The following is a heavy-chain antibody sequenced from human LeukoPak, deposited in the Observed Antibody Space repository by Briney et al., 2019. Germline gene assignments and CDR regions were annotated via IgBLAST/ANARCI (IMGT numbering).Heavy chain of an antibody. CDR1: GFNFRNYN. CDR2: IDSSGAYV. Sequence: GGSLRLSCAASGFNFRNYNMNWVRQPPGKGLEWVSSIDSSGAYVHQANSVRGRFTISRDNAKNSLYLQLSSLRGEDTAVYYCVKAVSKTHDAFDVWGPGTMVIVSS. V-gene: IGHV3-21*06. J-gene: IGHJ3*01. CDR3: VKAVSKTHDAFDV. D-gene: IGHD2-8*01.